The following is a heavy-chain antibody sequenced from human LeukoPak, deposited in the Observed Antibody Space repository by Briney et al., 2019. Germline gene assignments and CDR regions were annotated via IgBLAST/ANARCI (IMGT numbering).Heavy chain of an antibody. Sequence: GASVKVSCKASGYTFTSYDINWVRQATGQGLEWMGWMNPNSGNTGYAQKFQGRVTMTRDTSISTVYMELNRLTSDDTPVFFWARPYTNRWFDSWGQGTLATVPS. CDR3: ARPYTNRWFDS. CDR2: MNPNSGNT. V-gene: IGHV1-8*02. CDR1: GYTFTSYD. D-gene: IGHD4-11*01. J-gene: IGHJ5*01.